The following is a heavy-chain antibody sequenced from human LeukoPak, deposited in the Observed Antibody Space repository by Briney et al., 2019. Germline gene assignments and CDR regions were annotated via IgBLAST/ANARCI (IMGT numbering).Heavy chain of an antibody. CDR1: GFTFSSYG. Sequence: PGGSLRLSCAASGFTFSSYGMHWVRQAPGKGLEWVAFIRYDGSNKYYADSVKGRFTISRDNSKNTLYLQMNSLRAVDTAVYYCAKDHNYYDGSGPPGAFDIWGQGTMVTVSS. D-gene: IGHD3-22*01. V-gene: IGHV3-30*02. J-gene: IGHJ3*02. CDR2: IRYDGSNK. CDR3: AKDHNYYDGSGPPGAFDI.